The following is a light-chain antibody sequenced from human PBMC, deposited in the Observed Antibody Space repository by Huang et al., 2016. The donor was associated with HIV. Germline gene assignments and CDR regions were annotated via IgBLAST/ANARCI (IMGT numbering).Light chain of an antibody. CDR3: LQYNNWPRT. CDR1: PGSSSN. Sequence: EMVMTQSPDTLSVSPGESVTLACRASPGSSSNLAWYQQKPGQAPRLLIHGASTRAAGIPDRFSDSGSEIAFSLIINSLQSEDSAIYFCLQYNNWPRTFGQGTKLEIK. J-gene: IGKJ2*01. V-gene: IGKV3-15*01. CDR2: GAS.